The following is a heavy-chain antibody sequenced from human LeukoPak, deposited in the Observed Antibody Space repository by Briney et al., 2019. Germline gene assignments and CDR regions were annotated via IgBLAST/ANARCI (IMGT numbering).Heavy chain of an antibody. Sequence: GDSLKISCKGSGYSFTSYWIGWVRQMPGKGLGWMGIIYPGDSDTRYSPSFQGQVTISADKSISTAYLQWSSLKASDTAMYYCARSQYYYGSGGDYWGQGTPVTVSS. CDR2: IYPGDSDT. CDR1: GYSFTSYW. CDR3: ARSQYYYGSGGDY. J-gene: IGHJ4*02. V-gene: IGHV5-51*01. D-gene: IGHD3-10*01.